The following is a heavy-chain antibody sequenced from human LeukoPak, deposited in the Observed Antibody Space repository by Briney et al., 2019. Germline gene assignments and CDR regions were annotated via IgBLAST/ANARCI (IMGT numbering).Heavy chain of an antibody. V-gene: IGHV4-59*05. J-gene: IGHJ5*02. CDR1: GGSINSYY. D-gene: IGHD2-8*01. Sequence: SETLSLTCTVSGGSINSYYWSWIRQPAGKGLEWIGRIFSSGNTFYNPSLKSRVTMSVDTSRNQFSLKLSSVTAADTAVYYCARRKYGVGFDPWGQGTLVTVSS. CDR3: ARRKYGVGFDP. CDR2: IFSSGNT.